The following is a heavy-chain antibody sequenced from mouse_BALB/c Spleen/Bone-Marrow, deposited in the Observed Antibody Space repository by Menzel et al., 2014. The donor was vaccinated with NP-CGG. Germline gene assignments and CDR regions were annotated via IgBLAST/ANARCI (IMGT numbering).Heavy chain of an antibody. CDR1: GFTFSSYG. V-gene: IGHV5-9-2*01. J-gene: IGHJ2*01. CDR2: ISGGGSYT. Sequence: EVKLMESGGGLVKPGGSLELSCAASGFTFSSYGMSWVRQTPEKRLEWVATISGGGSYTYYPDSVKGRFTISRDNAKNNLYLQMSSLRSEDTALYYCARQAGGSGYFDYWGQGTTLTVSS. D-gene: IGHD1-1*01. CDR3: ARQAGGSGYFDY.